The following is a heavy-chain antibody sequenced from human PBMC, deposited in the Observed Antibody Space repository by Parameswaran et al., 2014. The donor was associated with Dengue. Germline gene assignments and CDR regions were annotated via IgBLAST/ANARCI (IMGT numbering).Heavy chain of an antibody. CDR3: VRESRPGITVKVDIPYDAFDI. V-gene: IGHV1-69*04. J-gene: IGHJ3*02. Sequence: SWVRQAPGQGLEWVGRIIPILGIANYAQRFQGKVTITADRSTSTAYMELNSLRSDDTGVYYCVRESRPGITVKVDIPYDAFDIWGQGTRVTVSS. D-gene: IGHD1-14*01. CDR2: IIPILGIA.